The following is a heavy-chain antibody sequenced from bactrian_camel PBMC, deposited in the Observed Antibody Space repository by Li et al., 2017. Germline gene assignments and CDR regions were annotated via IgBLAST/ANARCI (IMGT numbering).Heavy chain of an antibody. CDR1: KITVNRYC. V-gene: IGHV3S1*01. D-gene: IGHD6*01. J-gene: IGHJ4*01. CDR3: AAELNGGRWDSCHTGAYRY. Sequence: HVQLVESGGDSVQAGGSLRLSCVISKITVNRYCSGWSRQAPGKEREKVANIRTGSGLTPWYADSVRGRFTISQDNPKSTLILQMDSLKPEDAALYYCAAELNGGRWDSCHTGAYRYWGQGTQVTVS. CDR2: IRTGSGLTP.